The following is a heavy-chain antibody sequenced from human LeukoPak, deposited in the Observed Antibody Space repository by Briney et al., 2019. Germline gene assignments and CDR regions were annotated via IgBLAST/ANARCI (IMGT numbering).Heavy chain of an antibody. V-gene: IGHV4-39*01. J-gene: IGHJ5*02. CDR2: VYYSGST. Sequence: SETLSLTCTVSGGSIGGRSYYWGWIRQPPGKGLEWIGSVYYSGSTYYNPSLKSRVTISVDTSKNQFSLNVFSVTAADTAVYYCARGRYCSDSNCYGSWSDPWGQGTLVTVSS. CDR3: ARGRYCSDSNCYGSWSDP. D-gene: IGHD2-2*01. CDR1: GGSIGGRSYY.